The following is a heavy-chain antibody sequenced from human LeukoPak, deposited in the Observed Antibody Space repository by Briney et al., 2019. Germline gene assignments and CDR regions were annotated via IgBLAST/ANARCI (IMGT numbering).Heavy chain of an antibody. J-gene: IGHJ4*02. CDR3: ARQGYGGHSQGAADY. D-gene: IGHD4-23*01. Sequence: GAAVRVSCKACGYTFTSYGFSWVRQAPGQGLEWMGWISAHNGNTNYAQNLQGRVTMTTDTSTSTAYMELRSLRSDDTAVYYCARQGYGGHSQGAADYWGQGTLVTVSS. V-gene: IGHV1-18*01. CDR1: GYTFTSYG. CDR2: ISAHNGNT.